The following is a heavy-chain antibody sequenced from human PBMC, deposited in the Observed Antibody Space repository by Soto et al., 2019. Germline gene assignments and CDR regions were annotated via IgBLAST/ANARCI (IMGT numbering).Heavy chain of an antibody. D-gene: IGHD2-15*01. V-gene: IGHV4-31*03. CDR1: GGSISSGGYY. Sequence: PSETLSLTCTVSGGSISSGGYYWSWIRQHPGKGLEWIGYIYYSGSTYYNPSLKSRVTISVDTSKNQFSLKLSSVTAADTAVYYCARVSLGGLDNWFDPWGQGTLVTVSS. CDR3: ARVSLGGLDNWFDP. CDR2: IYYSGST. J-gene: IGHJ5*02.